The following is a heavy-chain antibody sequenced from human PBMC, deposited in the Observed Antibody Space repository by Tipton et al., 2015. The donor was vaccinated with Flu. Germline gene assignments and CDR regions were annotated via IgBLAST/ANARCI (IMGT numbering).Heavy chain of an antibody. CDR1: GGSISSGGYY. Sequence: TLSLTCTVSGGSISSGGYYWSWIRQHPGKGLEWIGYIYYSGSTYYNPSHKSRVTISVDTSKNQFSLKLSSVTAADTAVYYCARGAYDFWSGYPTHYFDYWGKGTRENVS. D-gene: IGHD3-3*01. V-gene: IGHV4-31*03. J-gene: IGHJ4*02. CDR3: ARGAYDFWSGYPTHYFDY. CDR2: IYYSGST.